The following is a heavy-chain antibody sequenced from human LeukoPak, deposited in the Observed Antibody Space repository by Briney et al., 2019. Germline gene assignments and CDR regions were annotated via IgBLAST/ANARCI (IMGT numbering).Heavy chain of an antibody. Sequence: SGGSLRLSSAASEFTFSGYWMNWVRQAPGKGPEWVSYISSSGSTIYYADSVKGRFTISRDNAKNSLYLQMNSLRAEDTAVYYCARDLYSSSWFPYYYYYGMDVWGQGTTVTVSS. V-gene: IGHV3-48*04. D-gene: IGHD6-13*01. J-gene: IGHJ6*02. CDR1: EFTFSGYW. CDR2: ISSSGSTI. CDR3: ARDLYSSSWFPYYYYYGMDV.